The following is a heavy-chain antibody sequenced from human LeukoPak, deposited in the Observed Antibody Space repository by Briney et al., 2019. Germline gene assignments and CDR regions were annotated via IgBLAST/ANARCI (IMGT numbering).Heavy chain of an antibody. CDR2: ISSNEGST. CDR3: ARDFPSRVVATIREYYYYYYMDV. CDR1: GFTFSSYA. Sequence: GGSLRLSCAASGFTFSSYAMHWVRQAPGKGLEYVSAISSNEGSTYYANSVKGRFTISRDNSKNTLYLQMGSLRAEDMAVYYCARDFPSRVVATIREYYYYYYMDVWGKGTTVTVSS. V-gene: IGHV3-64*01. J-gene: IGHJ6*03. D-gene: IGHD5-12*01.